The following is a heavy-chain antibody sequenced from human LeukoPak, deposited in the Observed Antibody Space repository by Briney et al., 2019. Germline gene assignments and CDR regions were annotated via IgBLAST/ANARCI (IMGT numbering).Heavy chain of an antibody. Sequence: SETLSLTCAVYGGSFSGYYWSWIRQPPGKGLEWIGEINHSGSTNYNPSLKSRVTISVDTSKNQFSLKLSSVTAADTAVYYCAIGTGGWELLRFSHYYYYYMDVWGKGTTVTVSS. CDR1: GGSFSGYY. CDR2: INHSGST. V-gene: IGHV4-34*01. D-gene: IGHD1-26*01. J-gene: IGHJ6*03. CDR3: AIGTGGWELLRFSHYYYYYMDV.